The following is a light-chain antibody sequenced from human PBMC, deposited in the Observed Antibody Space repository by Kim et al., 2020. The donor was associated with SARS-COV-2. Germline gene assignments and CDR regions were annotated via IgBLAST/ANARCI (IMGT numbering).Light chain of an antibody. J-gene: IGLJ3*02. Sequence: GQSNTISRTGTNSDIGNYNFVSWSQQHTGKAPKLLIYDVSKRPSAVSDRFSGSKSGNTASLTISGLQSEDEADYYCSSHIGSSTWVFGVGTKLTVL. V-gene: IGLV2-14*04. CDR2: DVS. CDR3: SSHIGSSTWV. CDR1: NSDIGNYNF.